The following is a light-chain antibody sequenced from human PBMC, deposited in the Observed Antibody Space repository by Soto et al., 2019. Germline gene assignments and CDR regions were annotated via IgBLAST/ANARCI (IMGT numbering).Light chain of an antibody. CDR2: SNI. V-gene: IGLV1-40*01. J-gene: IGLJ3*02. CDR1: SSDIRAGYD. Sequence: QSVLTQPPSMSGAPGQRVTISCTGSSSDIRAGYDVHWYQQFPGTAPKLLIYSNINRPSGVPDRFSGSKSGTSASLAITGLQAEDEADYYCQSYDSSLGGSKGVFGGGTKLTVL. CDR3: QSYDSSLGGSKGV.